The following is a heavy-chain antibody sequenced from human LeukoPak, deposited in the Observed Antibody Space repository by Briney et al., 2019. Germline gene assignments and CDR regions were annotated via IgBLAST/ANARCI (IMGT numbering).Heavy chain of an antibody. V-gene: IGHV3-23*01. D-gene: IGHD2-2*02. Sequence: GGSLRLSCVVSGFTFSSYAMSWVRQAPGKGLEWVSAINGVGSSTYYADSVKGRFTISRDNSKNTLYLQMNSLRAEDTAVYYCARETGYCSSTSCYKGLDYYYYYMDVWGKGTTVTVSS. CDR3: ARETGYCSSTSCYKGLDYYYYYMDV. CDR2: INGVGSST. CDR1: GFTFSSYA. J-gene: IGHJ6*03.